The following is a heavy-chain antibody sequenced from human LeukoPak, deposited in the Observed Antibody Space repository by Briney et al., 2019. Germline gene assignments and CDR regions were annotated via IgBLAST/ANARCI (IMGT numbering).Heavy chain of an antibody. Sequence: SETLSLTCTVSGASISSYYWSWIRQPPGKGLEWIGYIYYSGSTNYNPSLKSRVTISVDTSKNQFSLKLSSVTAADTAVYYCARGPPNYDFWSGYSDYWGQGTLVTVSS. CDR2: IYYSGST. CDR1: GASISSYY. V-gene: IGHV4-59*01. CDR3: ARGPPNYDFWSGYSDY. D-gene: IGHD3-3*01. J-gene: IGHJ4*02.